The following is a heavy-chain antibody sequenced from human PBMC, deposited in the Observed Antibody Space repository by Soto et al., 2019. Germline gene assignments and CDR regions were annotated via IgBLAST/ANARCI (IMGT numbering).Heavy chain of an antibody. V-gene: IGHV4-30-4*01. CDR3: TRERVLGHFDY. J-gene: IGHJ4*02. D-gene: IGHD3-16*01. Sequence: SETLSLTCTVSGGSISSGDYYWSWIRQPPGKGLEWIGYIYYSGSTYYNPSLKSRVTISVDTSKNQFSLKLSSVTAADTAVYYCTRERVLGHFDYWGQGTXVTVSS. CDR2: IYYSGST. CDR1: GGSISSGDYY.